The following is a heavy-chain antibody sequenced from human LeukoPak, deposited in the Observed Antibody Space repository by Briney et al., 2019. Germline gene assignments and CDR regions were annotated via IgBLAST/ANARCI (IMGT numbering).Heavy chain of an antibody. D-gene: IGHD5-12*01. CDR1: GDSVSSNSAA. CDR3: ARVSGYDWESFYDY. CDR2: TCYRSKWYN. V-gene: IGHV6-1*01. Sequence: SQTLSLTCAISGDSVSSNSAAWNWIRQSPSRGLEWLGRTCYRSKWYNDYAVSVKSRITINPDTSKNQFSLKLSSVTAADTAMYYCARVSGYDWESFYDYWGQGSLVTVSS. J-gene: IGHJ4*02.